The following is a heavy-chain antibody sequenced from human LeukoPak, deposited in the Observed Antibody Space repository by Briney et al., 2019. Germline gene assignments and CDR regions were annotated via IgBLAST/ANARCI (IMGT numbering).Heavy chain of an antibody. D-gene: IGHD3-10*01. CDR1: GYSFTSYW. Sequence: GESLKISCQGSGYSFTSYWIGWVRQMPGKGLGWVGIIYPGDSDTRYSPSFQGQVTISADKSISTAYLQWSSLKASDTAMYYCARRLVRGMNNFDYWGQGTLVTVSS. CDR2: IYPGDSDT. J-gene: IGHJ4*02. CDR3: ARRLVRGMNNFDY. V-gene: IGHV5-51*01.